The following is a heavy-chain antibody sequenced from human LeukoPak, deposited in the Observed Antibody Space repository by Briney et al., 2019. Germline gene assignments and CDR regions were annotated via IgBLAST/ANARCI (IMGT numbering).Heavy chain of an antibody. Sequence: GGSLRLSCAASGFTVSSKYMRWVRQAQGKGMEWGSVIYSGGSTYYQDCVRGGFTIFRDNSKKTLYLQMNSLRAEDTAVYYCASAPWLPAALDYWGQGTLVTVSS. V-gene: IGHV3-53*01. J-gene: IGHJ4*02. CDR3: ASAPWLPAALDY. CDR1: GFTVSSKY. CDR2: IYSGGST. D-gene: IGHD2-2*01.